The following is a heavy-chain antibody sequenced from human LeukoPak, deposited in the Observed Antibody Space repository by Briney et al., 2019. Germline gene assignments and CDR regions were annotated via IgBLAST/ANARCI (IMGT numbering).Heavy chain of an antibody. J-gene: IGHJ6*03. D-gene: IGHD5-18*01. CDR2: IYYSGST. CDR1: GGSISSYY. Sequence: SETLSLTCTVSGGSISSYYWSWIRQPPGKGLEWIGYIYYSGSTNYNPSLKSRVTISVDTSKNQFSLKLSSVTAADTAVYYCARIVISYGYIHYYYYMDVWGKGDTVTISS. CDR3: ARIVISYGYIHYYYYMDV. V-gene: IGHV4-59*01.